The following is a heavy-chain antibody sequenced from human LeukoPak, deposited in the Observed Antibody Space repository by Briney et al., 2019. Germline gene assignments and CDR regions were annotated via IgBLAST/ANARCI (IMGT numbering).Heavy chain of an antibody. CDR1: GGSFSGYY. V-gene: IGHV4-34*01. CDR3: ARLEWELLLYHFDY. D-gene: IGHD1-26*01. J-gene: IGHJ4*02. Sequence: SETLSLTCAVYGGSFSGYYWSWIRQPPGKGLEWIGEINHSGSTNYNPSLKSRVTISVDTSKNQFSLKLSSVTAADTAVYYCARLEWELLLYHFDYWGQGTLVTVSS. CDR2: INHSGST.